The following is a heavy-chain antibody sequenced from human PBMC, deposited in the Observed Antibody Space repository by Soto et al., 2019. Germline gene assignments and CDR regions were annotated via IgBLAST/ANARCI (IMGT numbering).Heavy chain of an antibody. CDR3: AKRATVTTSAFDI. CDR2: ISYAGSNT. CDR1: GFTFSAYG. Sequence: QVQLVESGGGVVQPGRSLRLSCAASGFTFSAYGMHWVRQAPGKRLEWVAVISYAGSNTYYADSVKGRFTTYRDNSKNTLYLQINSLRAEDTAVYYCAKRATVTTSAFDIWGQGTMVTVSS. J-gene: IGHJ3*02. V-gene: IGHV3-30*18. D-gene: IGHD4-17*01.